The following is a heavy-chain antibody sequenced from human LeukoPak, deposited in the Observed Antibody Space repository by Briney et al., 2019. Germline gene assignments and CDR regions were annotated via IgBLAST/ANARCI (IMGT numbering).Heavy chain of an antibody. CDR3: ARYNAGSPDF. CDR1: EYSFSTNW. Sequence: GESLKISCKAYEYSFSTNWIGWVRQMPGKGLEWMGLIYPGDSQGKYSPSFQGHVTFSADTSRNTAYLQWNSLKASDTAMYYCARYNAGSPDFWGQGTMIYVSS. J-gene: IGHJ4*02. D-gene: IGHD3-10*01. CDR2: IYPGDSQG. V-gene: IGHV5-51*01.